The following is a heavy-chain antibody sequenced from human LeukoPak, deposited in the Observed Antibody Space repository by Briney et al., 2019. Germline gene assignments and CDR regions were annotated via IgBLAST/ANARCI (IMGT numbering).Heavy chain of an antibody. V-gene: IGHV3-48*04. CDR3: AELGITMIGGV. Sequence: GGSLRLSCAASGFSFSTYSMNWIRQAPGKGLEWVSYISSSGSTIYYADSVKGRFTISRDNAKNSLYLQMNSLRAEDTAVYYCAELGITMIGGVWGRGTTVTISS. CDR2: ISSSGSTI. D-gene: IGHD3-10*02. J-gene: IGHJ6*04. CDR1: GFSFSTYS.